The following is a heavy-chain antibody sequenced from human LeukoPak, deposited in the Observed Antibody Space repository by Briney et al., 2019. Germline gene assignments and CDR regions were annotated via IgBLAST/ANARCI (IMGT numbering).Heavy chain of an antibody. Sequence: SETLSLTCTISGGSISSSTYYWGWIRQPPGKGLEWIGSIYYSGSTYYNPSLKSRVTISVDTSKNHFSLKLSSVTAADTAVYYCASLYCSGGSCYGDGLRWGQGTLVTVSS. D-gene: IGHD2-15*01. CDR1: GGSISSSTYY. J-gene: IGHJ4*02. CDR3: ASLYCSGGSCYGDGLR. CDR2: IYYSGST. V-gene: IGHV4-39*02.